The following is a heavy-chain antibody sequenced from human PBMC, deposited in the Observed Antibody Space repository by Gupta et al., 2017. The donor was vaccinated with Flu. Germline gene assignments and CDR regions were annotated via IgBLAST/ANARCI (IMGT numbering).Heavy chain of an antibody. CDR3: AKDLAGPFDY. V-gene: IGHV3-23*01. Sequence: FTFSSFDMNWVRQAPGKGLEWVSSISGGGGTTYHADSVKGRFTISRDNSKKTLYLQMNSLRAEDTAIYFCAKDLAGPFDYWGQGTLVTVSS. CDR1: FTFSSFD. J-gene: IGHJ4*02. D-gene: IGHD1-1*01. CDR2: ISGGGGTT.